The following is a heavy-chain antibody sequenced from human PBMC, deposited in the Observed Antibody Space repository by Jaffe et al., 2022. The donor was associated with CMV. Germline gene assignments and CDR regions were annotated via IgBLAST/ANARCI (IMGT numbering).Heavy chain of an antibody. V-gene: IGHV4-34*01. J-gene: IGHJ4*02. Sequence: QVQLQQWGAGLLKPSETLSLTCAVYGGSFSGYYWSWIRQPPGKGLEWIGEINHSGSTNYNPSLKSRVTISVDTSKNQFSLKLSSVTAADTAVYYCARVGVWGYQSGDYWGQGTLVTVSS. CDR1: GGSFSGYY. CDR3: ARVGVWGYQSGDY. D-gene: IGHD3-16*01. CDR2: INHSGST.